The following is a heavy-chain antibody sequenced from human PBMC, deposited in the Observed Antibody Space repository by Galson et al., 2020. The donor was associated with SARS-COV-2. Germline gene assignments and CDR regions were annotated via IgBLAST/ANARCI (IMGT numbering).Heavy chain of an antibody. CDR3: ATGPGIAVACTGTWFDP. D-gene: IGHD6-19*01. CDR1: GYTLTELS. Sequence: GESLKISCKVSGYTLTELSMHWVRQAPGKGLEWMGGFDPEDGETIYAQKFQGRVTMTEDTSTDTAYMELSSLRSEDTAVYYCATGPGIAVACTGTWFDPWGQGTLVTVSS. J-gene: IGHJ5*02. V-gene: IGHV1-24*01. CDR2: FDPEDGET.